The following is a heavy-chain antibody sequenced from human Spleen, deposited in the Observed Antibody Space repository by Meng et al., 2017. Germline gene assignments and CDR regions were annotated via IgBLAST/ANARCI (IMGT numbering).Heavy chain of an antibody. V-gene: IGHV1-2*02. D-gene: IGHD3-10*01. CDR3: ARDLGDYYGSGSYFHPGLGY. CDR2: INPNSGGT. CDR1: GYTFTGYY. Sequence: ASVKVSCKASGYTFTGYYMHWVRQAPGQGLEWMGWINPNSGGTNYAQKFQGRVTMTRDTSISTAYMELSRLRSDDTAVYYCARDLGDYYGSGSYFHPGLGYWGQGKLVTVSS. J-gene: IGHJ4*02.